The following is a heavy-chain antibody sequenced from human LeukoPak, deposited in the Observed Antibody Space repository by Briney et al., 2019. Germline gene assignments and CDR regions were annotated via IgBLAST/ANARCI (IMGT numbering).Heavy chain of an antibody. CDR3: AREYYGSGSYDNVGY. D-gene: IGHD3-10*01. J-gene: IGHJ4*02. V-gene: IGHV3-20*04. CDR1: GFTFDDYG. Sequence: PGGSLWLSCAASGFTFDDYGMSWVRQAPGKGLEWVSGINWNGGRTGYADSVKGRFTISRDNAKKSLYVQMNSLRAEDTALYYCAREYYGSGSYDNVGYWCQGTLVTVSS. CDR2: INWNGGRT.